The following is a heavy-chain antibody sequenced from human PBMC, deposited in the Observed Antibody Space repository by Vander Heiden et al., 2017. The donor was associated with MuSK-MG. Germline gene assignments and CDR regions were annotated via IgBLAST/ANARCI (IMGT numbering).Heavy chain of an antibody. CDR3: AKGGYGSMGPDAFQYYGIDV. J-gene: IGHJ6*02. CDR1: AFTFSSYS. Sequence: DVQLLESGVGLVQPGWSLRLSFAASAFTFSSYSMSWVRQAPGKGTEWVSAISGSGDKKYYADSAKGRLFIARDNSKNALFLQRNNMRDEETAVYYCAKGGYGSMGPDAFQYYGIDVWGQGTTVTVSS. D-gene: IGHD6-13*01. CDR2: ISGSGDKK. V-gene: IGHV3-23*01.